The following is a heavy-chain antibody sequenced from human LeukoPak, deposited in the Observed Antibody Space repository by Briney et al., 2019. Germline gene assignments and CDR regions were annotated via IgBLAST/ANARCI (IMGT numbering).Heavy chain of an antibody. J-gene: IGHJ3*01. D-gene: IGHD3-9*01. CDR2: ISGSGGST. Sequence: GGSLRLSWAASGFTFSSYAMTWVRQAPGKGLEWVSTISGSGGSTYYADSVKGRFTISRDNSKNTLYLQMNSLRAGDTAVYFCAKAGGILTGYYIHAFNVWGQGTMVTVSS. CDR1: GFTFSSYA. V-gene: IGHV3-23*01. CDR3: AKAGGILTGYYIHAFNV.